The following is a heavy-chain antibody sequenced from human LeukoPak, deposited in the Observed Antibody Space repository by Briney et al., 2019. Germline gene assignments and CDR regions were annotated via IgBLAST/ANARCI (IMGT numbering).Heavy chain of an antibody. CDR2: VNHSGGT. V-gene: IGHV4-34*01. Sequence: SETLSLTCAVYGGSFSGYYWSWIRQPPGKGLEWIGEVNHSGGTNYNPSLKSRVTISVDTSKNQFSLKLSSVTAADTAVYYCARDLYYGSGTYDYWRQGTLVTVSS. CDR1: GGSFSGYY. CDR3: ARDLYYGSGTYDY. D-gene: IGHD3-10*01. J-gene: IGHJ4*02.